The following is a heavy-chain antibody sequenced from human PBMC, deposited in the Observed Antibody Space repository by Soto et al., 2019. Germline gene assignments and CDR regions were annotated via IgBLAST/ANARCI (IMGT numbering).Heavy chain of an antibody. Sequence: VQLLESGGGLVQPGGSLRLSCAASGFTFGSYAMTWVRQAPGKGLEWVSAISFGGGSTYYADSVKGRFTISRDNSMXTLDLQMTSLRAEDTAIYYCATDSFRSGIAVAGNYWGQGTLVTVSS. D-gene: IGHD6-19*01. CDR2: ISFGGGST. J-gene: IGHJ4*02. CDR3: ATDSFRSGIAVAGNY. CDR1: GFTFGSYA. V-gene: IGHV3-23*01.